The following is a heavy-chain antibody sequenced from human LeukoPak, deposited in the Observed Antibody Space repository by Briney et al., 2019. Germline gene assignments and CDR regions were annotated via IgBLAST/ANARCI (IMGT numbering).Heavy chain of an antibody. V-gene: IGHV1-46*01. J-gene: IGHJ4*02. D-gene: IGHD6-19*01. CDR2: INPSGGST. Sequence: GASVKVSCKASGYTFTSYYIHWVRQAPGQGLEWMGIINPSGGSTTYARNFQGRVTMTRDTSMSTVYMDLSSLRSEDTAVYYCARLGWVAVAGVQYYFDYWGQGTLVTVSS. CDR3: ARLGWVAVAGVQYYFDY. CDR1: GYTFTSYY.